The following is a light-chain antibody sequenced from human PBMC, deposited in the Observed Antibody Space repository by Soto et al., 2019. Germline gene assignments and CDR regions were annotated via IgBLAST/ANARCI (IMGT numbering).Light chain of an antibody. J-gene: IGLJ7*01. CDR1: SSDVGGYNY. CDR2: EVS. V-gene: IGLV2-14*01. CDR3: SSYTSSSTV. Sequence: QSALTQPASVSGSPGQSITISCTGTSSDVGGYNYVSWYQQHPGKAPKLMIYEVSNRPSGVSNRFSGSKSGNTASLTISGLHAEDEADYYCSSYTSSSTVFGGGTQLTVL.